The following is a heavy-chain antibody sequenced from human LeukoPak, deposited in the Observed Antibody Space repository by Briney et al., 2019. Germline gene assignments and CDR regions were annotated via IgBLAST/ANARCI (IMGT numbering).Heavy chain of an antibody. CDR2: VYYSGST. CDR1: SGSIGSSSNY. D-gene: IGHD2-8*01. Sequence: PSETLSLTCTVSSGSIGSSSNYWGWIRQAPGTGLEWFGNVYYSGSTFYNPSLKSRVTISVDTSKNQFSLKLRSVTAADTAIYYCARASFNVVFGNWFDPWGQGTLVTVSS. J-gene: IGHJ5*02. V-gene: IGHV4-39*01. CDR3: ARASFNVVFGNWFDP.